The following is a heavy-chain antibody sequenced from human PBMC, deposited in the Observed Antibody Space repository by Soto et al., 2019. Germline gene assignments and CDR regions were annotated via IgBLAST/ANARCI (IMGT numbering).Heavy chain of an antibody. CDR1: GYTFTSYD. Sequence: QVQLVQSGAEVKKPGASVKVSCKASGYTFTSYDINWVRQATGQGLEWMGWMNPNSGNTGYAQKFQGRVTMTRNTSISTTYMELSSLRSEDTAVYYCARERSAAGTGWFDPWGQGTLVTVSS. CDR3: ARERSAAGTGWFDP. D-gene: IGHD6-13*01. J-gene: IGHJ5*02. CDR2: MNPNSGNT. V-gene: IGHV1-8*01.